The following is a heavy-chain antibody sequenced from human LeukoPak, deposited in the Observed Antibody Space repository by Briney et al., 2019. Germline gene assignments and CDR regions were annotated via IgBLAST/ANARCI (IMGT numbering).Heavy chain of an antibody. Sequence: GGSLRLSCAASGFTVSSNYMSCVRQAPGKGLEWVSVIYSGGSTYYADSVKGRFTISRDNSKNTLYLQMNSLRAEDTAVYYCACPVRGPEAFDIWGQGTMVTVSS. V-gene: IGHV3-53*01. CDR3: ACPVRGPEAFDI. CDR2: IYSGGST. J-gene: IGHJ3*02. CDR1: GFTVSSNY. D-gene: IGHD3-10*01.